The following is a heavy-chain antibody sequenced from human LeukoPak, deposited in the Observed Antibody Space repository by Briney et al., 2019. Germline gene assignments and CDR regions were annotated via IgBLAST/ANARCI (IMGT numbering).Heavy chain of an antibody. V-gene: IGHV3-23*01. D-gene: IGHD3-22*01. Sequence: GGSLRHSCTASGFTLCAYPVMWVRQAPAKGPERVSAIRGGSGSAFYADSVKGRFTISRDNCKNTLYLQMDSLRDEDTAVYYCAKSWRFFDTSGYYAFDFWGHGTMVTVSS. CDR3: AKSWRFFDTSGYYAFDF. J-gene: IGHJ3*01. CDR1: GFTLCAYP. CDR2: IRGGSGSA.